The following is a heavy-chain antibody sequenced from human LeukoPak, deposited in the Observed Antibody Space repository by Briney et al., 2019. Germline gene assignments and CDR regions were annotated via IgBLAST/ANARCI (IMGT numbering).Heavy chain of an antibody. CDR2: IYSGGST. J-gene: IGHJ6*02. Sequence: EGSLRLSCAASGFTVSSNYMSWVRQAPGKGLEWVSVIYSGGSTYYADSVKGRFTISRDNSKNTLYLQMNSLRAEDTAVYYCARDMRLHYYYGMDVWGQGTTVTVSS. CDR1: GFTVSSNY. V-gene: IGHV3-66*01. D-gene: IGHD2-15*01. CDR3: ARDMRLHYYYGMDV.